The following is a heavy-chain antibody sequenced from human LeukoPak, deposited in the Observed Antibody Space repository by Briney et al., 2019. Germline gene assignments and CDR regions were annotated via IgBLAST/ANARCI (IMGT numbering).Heavy chain of an antibody. J-gene: IGHJ4*02. CDR1: GFTFSSYA. D-gene: IGHD3-22*01. V-gene: IGHV3-23*01. CDR3: AKGNYGYDSSGYYKPSLYYFDY. CDR2: ISGSGVST. Sequence: PGGSLRLSCAASGFTFSSYAMSWVRRAPGKGLEWVSAISGSGVSTCYAESVKGRSTVSRDNSKNTLSLQMNSLRAEDTAVYYCAKGNYGYDSSGYYKPSLYYFDYWGQGTLVTVSS.